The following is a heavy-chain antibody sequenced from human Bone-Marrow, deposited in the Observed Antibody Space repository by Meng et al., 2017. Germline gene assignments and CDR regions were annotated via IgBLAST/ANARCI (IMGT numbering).Heavy chain of an antibody. CDR1: GFTFDEFA. D-gene: IGHD3-9*01. CDR3: VRSDPMTGDS. CDR2: LNWDGSDT. V-gene: IGHV3-43D*03. Sequence: RVVGFGGGLVQPGGSLGLSCAASGFTFDEFAMHWVRQAPGKALEWVSLLNWDGSDTYYSDSVKGRFTISRDNVKNSLYLHMDRVIPDDTALYFCVRSDPMTGDSWGQGTLVTVSS. J-gene: IGHJ4*02.